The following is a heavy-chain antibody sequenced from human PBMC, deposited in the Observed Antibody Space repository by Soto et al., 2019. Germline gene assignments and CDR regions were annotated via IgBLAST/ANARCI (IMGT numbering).Heavy chain of an antibody. V-gene: IGHV4-4*07. CDR1: GDSISSYY. CDR3: AGDKGYYYDGMDV. D-gene: IGHD3-22*01. CDR2: IYTSGNT. J-gene: IGHJ6*02. Sequence: QVRLQESGPGLVKPSETLSLTCTVSGDSISSYYWSWIRQPAGKGLEWIGRIYTSGNTQYNPSLWSRVTMSVVTSKNQLSLKLSSVTAADTAVYFCAGDKGYYYDGMDVWGQGTTVTVSS.